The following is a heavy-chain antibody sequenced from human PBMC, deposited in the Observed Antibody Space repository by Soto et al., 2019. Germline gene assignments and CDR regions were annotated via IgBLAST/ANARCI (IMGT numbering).Heavy chain of an antibody. CDR3: TKNYQFDS. CDR1: GFTFTAYA. J-gene: IGHJ4*02. CDR2: INTTEGGT. V-gene: IGHV3-23*01. Sequence: EVQLLESGGGLVQPGGSLRLFCTASGFTFTAYAMSWVRQAPGKGPEWVSSINTTEGGTNYAESVKGRFTISRDNPKNTLHLQMDNLRAEDTAMYYCTKNYQFDSWGQGTLVSVSS. D-gene: IGHD2-2*01.